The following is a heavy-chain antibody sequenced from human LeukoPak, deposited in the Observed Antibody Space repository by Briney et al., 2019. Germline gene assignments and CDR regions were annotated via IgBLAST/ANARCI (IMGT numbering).Heavy chain of an antibody. Sequence: SETLSLTCTVSGGSISSSSYCWGWIRQPPGKGLEWIGSIYYSGSTYYNPSLKSRVTISVDTSKNQFSLKLSSVTAADTAVYYCARLNVYSSSYPYFDYWGQGTLVTVSS. D-gene: IGHD6-6*01. J-gene: IGHJ4*02. CDR2: IYYSGST. V-gene: IGHV4-39*01. CDR3: ARLNVYSSSYPYFDY. CDR1: GGSISSSSYC.